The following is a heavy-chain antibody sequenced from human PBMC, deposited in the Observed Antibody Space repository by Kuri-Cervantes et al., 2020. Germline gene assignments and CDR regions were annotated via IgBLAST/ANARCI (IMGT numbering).Heavy chain of an antibody. D-gene: IGHD6-13*01. CDR1: GYSFTSYW. CDR3: ARRGAPSITAAGARENWYDL. V-gene: IGHV5-51*01. CDR2: IYPGDSDT. J-gene: IGHJ5*02. Sequence: KVSCKGSGYSFTSYWIGWVRQMPGKGLEWMGIIYPGDSDTRYSPSFQGQVTISADKSISTAYLQWISLKASDTAMYYCARRGAPSITAAGARENWYDLWGQGTLVTVSS.